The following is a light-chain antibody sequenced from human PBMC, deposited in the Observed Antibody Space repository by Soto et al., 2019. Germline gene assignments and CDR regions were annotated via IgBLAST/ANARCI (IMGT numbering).Light chain of an antibody. V-gene: IGKV1-27*01. CDR1: QNISNY. CDR3: QHYSGAPWT. J-gene: IGKJ1*01. CDR2: GAS. Sequence: DIQMTQSPSSLSASVGDRATITCRASQNISNYLAWYQQKPGKAPKLLIYGASTWPSGVPSRFSGSGSGTDFTLTISSLQTEDVATYYCQHYSGAPWTFGQGTKVESK.